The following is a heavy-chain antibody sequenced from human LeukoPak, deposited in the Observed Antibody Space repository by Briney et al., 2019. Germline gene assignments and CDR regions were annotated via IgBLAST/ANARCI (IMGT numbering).Heavy chain of an antibody. CDR3: AGGVVAALDFDY. V-gene: IGHV4-59*01. J-gene: IGHJ4*02. Sequence: SETLSLTCTVSGGSISSYYWSWIRQPPGKGLEWIGYINYSGSTNYNPSLKSRVTISVDTSKNQFSLKLSSVTAADTAVYSCAGGVVAALDFDYWGQGTLVTVSS. CDR1: GGSISSYY. D-gene: IGHD2-15*01. CDR2: INYSGST.